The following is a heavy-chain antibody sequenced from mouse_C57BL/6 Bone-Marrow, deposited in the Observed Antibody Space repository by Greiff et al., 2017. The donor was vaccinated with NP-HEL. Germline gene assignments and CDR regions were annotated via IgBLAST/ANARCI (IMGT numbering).Heavy chain of an antibody. J-gene: IGHJ4*01. D-gene: IGHD3-2*02. V-gene: IGHV1-81*01. CDR2: IYPRSGNT. Sequence: VMLVESGAELARPGASVKLSCKASGYTFTSYGISWVKQRTGQGLEWIGEIYPRSGNTYYNEKFKGKATLTADKSSSTAYMELRSLTSEDSAVYFWARAGSSGGYAMDDWGQGTSVTVSS. CDR3: ARAGSSGGYAMDD. CDR1: GYTFTSYG.